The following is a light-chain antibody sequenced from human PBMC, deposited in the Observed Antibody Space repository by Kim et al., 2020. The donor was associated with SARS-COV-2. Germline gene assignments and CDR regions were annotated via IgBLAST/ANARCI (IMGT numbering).Light chain of an antibody. Sequence: SYELTQPPSVSVSTGQTASITCSGDKLGDKYASWYQQKPGQSPVVVIFRDNRRPSGIPERFSGSNSGNTATLTISGTQAMDEADYYCQAWDSSIYVFGTGTKVTVL. V-gene: IGLV3-1*01. CDR1: KLGDKY. CDR2: RDN. J-gene: IGLJ1*01. CDR3: QAWDSSIYV.